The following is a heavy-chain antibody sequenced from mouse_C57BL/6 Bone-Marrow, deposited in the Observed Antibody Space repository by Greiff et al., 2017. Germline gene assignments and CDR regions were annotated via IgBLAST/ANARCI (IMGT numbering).Heavy chain of an antibody. Sequence: QVQLQQPGAELVKPGASVKMSCKASGYTFTSYWITWVKQRPGQGLEWIGDIYPGSGSTNYNDKFKSKATLTVDTSNSTAYMQLSSLTAEDSAVYCCAREIYYGNYNCDDWGQGTTLTVAS. J-gene: IGHJ2*01. D-gene: IGHD2-1*01. V-gene: IGHV1-55*01. CDR3: AREIYYGNYNCDD. CDR1: GYTFTSYW. CDR2: IYPGSGST.